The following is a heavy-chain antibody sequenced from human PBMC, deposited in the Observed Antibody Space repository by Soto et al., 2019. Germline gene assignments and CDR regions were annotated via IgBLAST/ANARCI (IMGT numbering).Heavy chain of an antibody. CDR2: MNPNSGNT. J-gene: IGHJ3*02. CDR1: GGTFSSYT. V-gene: IGHV1-8*02. CDR3: WGSYRYTSDAFDI. D-gene: IGHD3-16*02. Sequence: ASVKVSCKASGGTFSSYTINWVRQATGQGLEWMGWMNPNSGNTGYAQKFQGRVTMTRNTSISTAYMELSSLRSEDTAVYYCWGSYRYTSDAFDIWGQGTMVTVSS.